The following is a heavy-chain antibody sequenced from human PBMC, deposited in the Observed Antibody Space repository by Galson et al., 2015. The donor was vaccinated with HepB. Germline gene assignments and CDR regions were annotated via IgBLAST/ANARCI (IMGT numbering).Heavy chain of an antibody. V-gene: IGHV3-53*01. J-gene: IGHJ3*02. CDR1: GSTVDYNY. D-gene: IGHD2-15*01. CDR3: ARGYLGGGYSPPDAFDI. CDR2: TYASGSS. Sequence: SLRLSCAVSGSTVDYNYISWVRQAPGKGLEWVSITYASGSSYYTDSVKGRLTISRDNYQNTLYLQMNRLRVGDTAVYYCARGYLGGGYSPPDAFDIWGQGTMATVSS.